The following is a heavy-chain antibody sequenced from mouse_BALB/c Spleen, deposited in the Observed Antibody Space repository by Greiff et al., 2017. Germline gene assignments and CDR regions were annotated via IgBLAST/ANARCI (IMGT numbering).Heavy chain of an antibody. V-gene: IGHV1S40*01. CDR1: GYIFITYW. D-gene: IGHD2-13*01. Sequence: QVQLQQSGPELVRPGASVKLSCKASGYIFITYWMNWVKQRPGQGLEWIGQIFPASGSTNYNEMFEGKATLTVDTSSSTAYMQLSSLTSEDSAVYYCARSGDLFAYWGQGTLVTVSA. J-gene: IGHJ3*01. CDR2: IFPASGST. CDR3: ARSGDLFAY.